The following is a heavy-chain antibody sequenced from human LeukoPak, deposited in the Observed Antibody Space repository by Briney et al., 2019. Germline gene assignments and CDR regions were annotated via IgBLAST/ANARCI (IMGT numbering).Heavy chain of an antibody. Sequence: ASVKVSCKASGGTFSSYAISWVRQAPGQGLEWMGGIIPIFGTANYAQKFQGRVTITADESTSTAYMELSSLGSEDTAVYYCAREWEIGAVDYWGQGTLVTVSS. CDR1: GGTFSSYA. V-gene: IGHV1-69*13. J-gene: IGHJ4*02. D-gene: IGHD6-13*01. CDR2: IIPIFGTA. CDR3: AREWEIGAVDY.